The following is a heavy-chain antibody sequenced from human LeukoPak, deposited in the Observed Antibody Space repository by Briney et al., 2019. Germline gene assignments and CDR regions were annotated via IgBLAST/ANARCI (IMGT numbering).Heavy chain of an antibody. CDR2: ITGSGDYT. V-gene: IGHV3-23*01. CDR1: GFTFSSYA. J-gene: IGHJ4*02. CDR3: ARAMMVVANLWGVYDY. D-gene: IGHD3-22*01. Sequence: GGSLRLSCAASGFTFSSYAMSWVRQAPGKGLEWVSAITGSGDYTNFADSVKGRFTISRDNSKNTLYLQMDSLRAEDTAVYFCARAMMVVANLWGVYDYWGQGTLVTVSS.